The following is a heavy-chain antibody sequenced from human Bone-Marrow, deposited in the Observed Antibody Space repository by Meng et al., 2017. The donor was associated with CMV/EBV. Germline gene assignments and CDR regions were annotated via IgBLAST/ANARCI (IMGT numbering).Heavy chain of an antibody. D-gene: IGHD6-19*01. J-gene: IGHJ4*02. CDR1: GGSFSGYY. CDR2: INHSGST. CDR3: ARAQAVAGRFCVY. Sequence: QVQHWGAGLLKPSTTLSLPCAFYGGSFSGYYRSWIRQPPGKGLEWIGEINHSGSTNYNPSLKSRVTISVDTSKNQFSLKLSSVTAADTAVYYCARAQAVAGRFCVYWGQGTLVTVSS. V-gene: IGHV4-34*01.